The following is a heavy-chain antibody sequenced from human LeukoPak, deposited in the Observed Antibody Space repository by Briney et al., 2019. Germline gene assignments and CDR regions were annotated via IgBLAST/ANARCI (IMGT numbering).Heavy chain of an antibody. V-gene: IGHV1-3*03. D-gene: IGHD6-19*01. CDR2: INTGNGNT. J-gene: IGHJ4*02. CDR1: GYTFTNYA. CDR3: ARAVKYRSGPLTDLLPYYFDY. Sequence: ASVKVSCKASGYTFTNYAMHWVRQAPGQRLEWMGWINTGNGNTKYSQESQGRVTITRDTSANTAYMELSSLRSEDMAVYYCARAVKYRSGPLTDLLPYYFDYWGPGTLVTVSS.